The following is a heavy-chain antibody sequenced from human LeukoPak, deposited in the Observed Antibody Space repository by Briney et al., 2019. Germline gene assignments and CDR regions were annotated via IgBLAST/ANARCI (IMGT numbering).Heavy chain of an antibody. CDR1: GYTFAGYY. CDR2: INPNSGGT. J-gene: IGHJ3*02. Sequence: ASVKVSCKASGYTFAGYYMHWVRQAPGQGLEWMGWINPNSGGTNYAQKFQGRVTMTRDTSISTAYMELSRLRSDDTAVYYCAIVNYYDSSGYAAFDIWGQGTMVTVSS. CDR3: AIVNYYDSSGYAAFDI. V-gene: IGHV1-2*02. D-gene: IGHD3-22*01.